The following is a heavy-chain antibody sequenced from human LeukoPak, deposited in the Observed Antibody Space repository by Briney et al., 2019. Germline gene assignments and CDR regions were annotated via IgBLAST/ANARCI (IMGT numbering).Heavy chain of an antibody. Sequence: GRSLRLSCAASGFTFSSYAMHWVRQAPGKGLEWVSYISSSSDTIYYADSVKGRFTISRDNTKNSLNLQMNSLRAEDTAVYYCARDNSGSLSWGQGTLVIVSA. J-gene: IGHJ4*02. D-gene: IGHD1-26*01. CDR3: ARDNSGSLS. CDR1: GFTFSSYA. CDR2: ISSSSDTI. V-gene: IGHV3-48*04.